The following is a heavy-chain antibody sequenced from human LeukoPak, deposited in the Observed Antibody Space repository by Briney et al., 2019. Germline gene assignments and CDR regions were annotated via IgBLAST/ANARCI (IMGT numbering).Heavy chain of an antibody. V-gene: IGHV4-30-2*01. J-gene: IGHJ4*02. CDR1: GGSISSGGYS. CDR2: IYHSGST. D-gene: IGHD3-3*01. Sequence: PSETLSLTCAVSGGSISSGGYSWSWIRQPPGKGLEWIGHIYHSGSTYYNPSLKSRVTISVDRSKNQFSLKLSSVTAADTAVYYCATTSFWSGYYDYWGQGTLVTVSS. CDR3: ATTSFWSGYYDY.